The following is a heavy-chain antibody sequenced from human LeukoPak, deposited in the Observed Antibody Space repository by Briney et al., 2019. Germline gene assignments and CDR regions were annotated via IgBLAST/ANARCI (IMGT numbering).Heavy chain of an antibody. J-gene: IGHJ6*03. D-gene: IGHD1-26*01. CDR3: ARDPYSGSYGDYYYYYMDV. V-gene: IGHV3-38-3*01. CDR1: GFTVSSNE. Sequence: GGSLRLSCAASGFTVSSNEMSWVRQAPGKGLEWVSSISGGSTYYADSVKGRFTISRDNAKNSLYLQMNSLRPEDTAVYYCARDPYSGSYGDYYYYYMDVWGKGTTVTISS. CDR2: ISGGST.